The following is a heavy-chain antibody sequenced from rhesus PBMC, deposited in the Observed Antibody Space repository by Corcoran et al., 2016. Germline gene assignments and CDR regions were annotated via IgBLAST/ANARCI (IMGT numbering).Heavy chain of an antibody. CDR1: GFTFSSYG. J-gene: IGHJ4*01. Sequence: EVQLVESGGGLVQPGGSLRLSCAASGFTFSSYGMTWVRQAPGKVLVWVSYISKGGCSTYYADAVKGRFTISRDNSKNTLSLQMNSLRAEDTAVYYCANYDYGSSYDFDYWGQGVLVTVSS. CDR3: ANYDYGSSYDFDY. V-gene: IGHV3S5*01. D-gene: IGHD4-29*01. CDR2: ISKGGCST.